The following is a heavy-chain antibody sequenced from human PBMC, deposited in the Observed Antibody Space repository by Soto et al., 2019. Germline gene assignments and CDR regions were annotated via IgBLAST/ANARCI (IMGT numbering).Heavy chain of an antibody. CDR1: GGSISNYY. J-gene: IGHJ5*02. Sequence: PSETLSLTCTVSGGSISNYYWTWIRQPPGKGLEWIGYIYYSGSTNYNPSLKSRVTISVDTSKDQFSLKLSSVTAADTAAYYCAANNYLNNWFDPWGQGTLVTVSS. CDR2: IYYSGST. CDR3: AANNYLNNWFDP. V-gene: IGHV4-59*01. D-gene: IGHD1-1*01.